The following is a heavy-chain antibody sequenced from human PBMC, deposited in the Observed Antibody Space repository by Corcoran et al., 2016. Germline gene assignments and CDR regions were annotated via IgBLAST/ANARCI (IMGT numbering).Heavy chain of an antibody. J-gene: IGHJ3*02. V-gene: IGHV1-18*01. CDR3: ARGRLVGATADFDI. CDR2: SSAYNGNT. Sequence: QVQLVQSGAEVKKPGASVKVSCKASGYTFTSYGISWVRQAPGQGLEWMGWSSAYNGNTNYEQKLQGRVTMTTDTSTRTAYMAMRSLRSDDTALYYCARGRLVGATADFDIWGQGTMVTVSS. CDR1: GYTFTSYG. D-gene: IGHD1-26*01.